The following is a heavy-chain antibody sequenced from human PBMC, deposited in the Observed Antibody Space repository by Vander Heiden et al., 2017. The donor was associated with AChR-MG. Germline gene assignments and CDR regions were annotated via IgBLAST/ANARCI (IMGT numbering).Heavy chain of an antibody. D-gene: IGHD2-2*02. Sequence: EVQLLESGGGLVQPGGSLRLSCAASGFTFSSYAMGWVRQAPGKGLEWVSAISGSGGSTYYADSVKGRFTISRDNSKNTLYLQMNSLRAEDTAVYYCAKGGHCSSTSCYRSPGMDVWGQGTTVTVSS. V-gene: IGHV3-23*01. J-gene: IGHJ6*02. CDR1: GFTFSSYA. CDR3: AKGGHCSSTSCYRSPGMDV. CDR2: ISGSGGST.